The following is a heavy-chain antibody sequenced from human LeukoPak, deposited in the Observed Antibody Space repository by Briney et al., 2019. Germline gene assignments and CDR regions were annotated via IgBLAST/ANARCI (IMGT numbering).Heavy chain of an antibody. CDR3: LKRIRGTTFRAFDF. J-gene: IGHJ3*01. CDR2: ISENGAGL. CDR1: GFTFVNNP. D-gene: IGHD2/OR15-2a*01. Sequence: GGSLRLSCAASGFTFVNNPMAWVRQAPGKGLEWVSSISENGAGLYYADSVRGRFTVSRDNSKNTLSLQMNSLRADDTAVYYCLKRIRGTTFRAFDFWGQGTMVTVSS. V-gene: IGHV3-23*01.